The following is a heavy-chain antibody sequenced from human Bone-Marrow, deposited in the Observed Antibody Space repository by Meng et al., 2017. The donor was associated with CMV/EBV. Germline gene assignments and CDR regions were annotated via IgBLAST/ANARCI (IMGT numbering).Heavy chain of an antibody. D-gene: IGHD3-3*01. CDR3: ARAETVWSGYYTEYYFDY. CDR2: ISAYNGNT. CDR1: GYTFTSYG. J-gene: IGHJ4*02. Sequence: ASVKVSCKASGYTFTSYGISWVRQAPGQGLEWMGWISAYNGNTNYAQKLQGRVTMTTDTSTSTAYMELRSLRSDDTAVYYCARAETVWSGYYTEYYFDYWGQGNLVTVDS. V-gene: IGHV1-18*01.